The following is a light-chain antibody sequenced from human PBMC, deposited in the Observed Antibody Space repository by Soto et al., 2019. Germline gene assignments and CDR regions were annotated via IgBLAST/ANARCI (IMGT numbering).Light chain of an antibody. Sequence: EIVLTQSPATLSLSPGERVTLSCRASQSVSKYLSWYQQKPGQAPRLLIYDASSRAPGIPARFSGGGSGTDFTLTISSLDPEDFAVYYCQQRGNWPWTFGQGTKVEIK. CDR1: QSVSKY. CDR3: QQRGNWPWT. CDR2: DAS. V-gene: IGKV3-11*01. J-gene: IGKJ1*01.